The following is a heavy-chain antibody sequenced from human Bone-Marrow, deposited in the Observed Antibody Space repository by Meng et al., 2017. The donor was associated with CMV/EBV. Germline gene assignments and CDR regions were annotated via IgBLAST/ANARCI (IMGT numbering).Heavy chain of an antibody. D-gene: IGHD4-23*01. Sequence: GESLKISCAASGFTLSRNRMSWVRQAPGKGLEWVANINEDGSEKNYVDSVKGRFTISRDNVKKSVHLQMNSLRGEDTAVYYCARPVEGIRETLDYWGQGTLVTVSS. V-gene: IGHV3-7*01. CDR3: ARPVEGIRETLDY. J-gene: IGHJ4*02. CDR1: GFTLSRNR. CDR2: INEDGSEK.